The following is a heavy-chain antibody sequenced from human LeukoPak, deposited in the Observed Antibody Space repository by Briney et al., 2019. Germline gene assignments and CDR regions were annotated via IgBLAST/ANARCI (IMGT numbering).Heavy chain of an antibody. J-gene: IGHJ4*02. CDR2: LCSGGNT. Sequence: SETLSLTCTVSGGSVSSTYYWGWIRQPPGKGLEWIGSLCSGGNTCYNPSLKSRVTISADSSKNQFSLKLTSVTAADTAVYFCARDGPWKSDCWGQGTLVTVSS. D-gene: IGHD1-1*01. CDR3: ARDGPWKSDC. CDR1: GGSVSSTYY. V-gene: IGHV4-39*02.